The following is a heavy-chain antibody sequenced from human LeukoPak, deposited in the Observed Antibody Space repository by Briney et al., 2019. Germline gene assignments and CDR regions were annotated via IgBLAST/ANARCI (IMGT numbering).Heavy chain of an antibody. CDR3: AKAEGYDILTGLDY. D-gene: IGHD3-9*01. CDR2: IGASGGST. Sequence: GGSLRLSCATSGFXFSSYAMSWVRQAPGKGLEWVSGIGASGGSTYYADSVKGRFTISRDNSKNTLYLQMNSLRTEDTAVYYCAKAEGYDILTGLDYWGQGTLVTVSS. V-gene: IGHV3-23*01. J-gene: IGHJ4*02. CDR1: GFXFSSYA.